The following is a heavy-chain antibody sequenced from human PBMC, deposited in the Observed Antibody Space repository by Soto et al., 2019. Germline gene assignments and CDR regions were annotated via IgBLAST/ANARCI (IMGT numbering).Heavy chain of an antibody. V-gene: IGHV4-39*01. CDR3: ARAHRRDDVVAFDI. CDR2: IYYSGST. J-gene: IGHJ3*02. CDR1: GGSISSGSYY. D-gene: IGHD1-1*01. Sequence: QLQLQESGPGLVKPSETLSLTCTVSGGSISSGSYYWGWIRQPPGKGLEWIGNIYYSGSTYYNPSLKSRVTISVDTSKNQFSLKLSSVTAADTAVYYCARAHRRDDVVAFDIWGQGTMVTVSS.